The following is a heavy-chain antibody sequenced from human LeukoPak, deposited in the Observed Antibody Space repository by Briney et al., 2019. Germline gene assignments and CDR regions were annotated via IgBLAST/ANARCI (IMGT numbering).Heavy chain of an antibody. V-gene: IGHV3-23*01. CDR2: ISGSGGST. CDR3: AKDFNQAARRAY. D-gene: IGHD6-6*01. Sequence: GGTLRLSCAASGFTFSSYGMSWVRQAPGKGLEWVSAISGSGGSTYYADSVKGRFTISRDNSKNTLYLQMNSLRAEDTAVYYCAKDFNQAARRAYWGQGTLVTVSS. J-gene: IGHJ4*02. CDR1: GFTFSSYG.